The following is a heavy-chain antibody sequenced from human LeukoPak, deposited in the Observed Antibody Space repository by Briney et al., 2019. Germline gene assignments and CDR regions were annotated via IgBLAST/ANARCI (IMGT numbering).Heavy chain of an antibody. J-gene: IGHJ4*02. CDR2: IYYSGST. CDR1: GDSISSYY. CDR3: AKLYGSGTSTNFFDY. D-gene: IGHD3-10*01. Sequence: PSETLSLTCSVSGDSISSYYWNSIRQPPGKGLEWIGYIYYSGSTSYNPSLKSRVTISVDTSKNQFSLKLSSVTAADTAVYYCAKLYGSGTSTNFFDYWGQGTLVTVSS. V-gene: IGHV4-59*01.